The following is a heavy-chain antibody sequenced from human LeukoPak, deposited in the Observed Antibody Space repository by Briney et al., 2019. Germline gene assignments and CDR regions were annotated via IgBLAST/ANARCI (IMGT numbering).Heavy chain of an antibody. CDR2: IYTSGST. D-gene: IGHD3-10*01. CDR3: AREPQYYGSGSYINWFDP. CDR1: GGSISSYY. Sequence: PSETLSLTCTVSGGSISSYYWSWIRQPAGKGLEWIGRIYTSGSTNYNPSLKSRVTMSVDTSKNQFSLKLSSVTAADTAVYYCAREPQYYGSGSYINWFDPWGQGTLVTVSS. J-gene: IGHJ5*02. V-gene: IGHV4-4*07.